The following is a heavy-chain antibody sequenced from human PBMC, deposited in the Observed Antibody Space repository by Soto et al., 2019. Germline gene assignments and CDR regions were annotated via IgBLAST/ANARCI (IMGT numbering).Heavy chain of an antibody. Sequence: SETLSLTCTVSGGSISSGENFWNWIRQSPGKGLEWIGYIHHSGSTYYNPSLKSRLTISVDTSKNQISLKLNSVTAADTAVYYRATDTGTHPYCRAYWGPGTLVTAPS. D-gene: IGHD2-8*02. CDR2: IHHSGST. V-gene: IGHV4-30-4*01. J-gene: IGHJ4*02. CDR1: GGSISSGENF. CDR3: ATDTGTHPYCRAY.